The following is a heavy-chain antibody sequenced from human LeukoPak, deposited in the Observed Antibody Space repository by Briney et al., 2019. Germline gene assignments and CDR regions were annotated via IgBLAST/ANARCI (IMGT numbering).Heavy chain of an antibody. V-gene: IGHV3-53*01. J-gene: IGHJ4*02. CDR3: ARRAGGYSHSYDY. CDR1: GFTFSSYS. Sequence: GGSLRLSCAASGFTFSSYSMNWVRQAPGKGLEWVSLIYSGGTTYYADSVKGRFTISRDNSKNTLYLQMNSLRAEDTAVYYCARRAGGYSHSYDYWGQGILVTVSS. CDR2: IYSGGTT. D-gene: IGHD4-23*01.